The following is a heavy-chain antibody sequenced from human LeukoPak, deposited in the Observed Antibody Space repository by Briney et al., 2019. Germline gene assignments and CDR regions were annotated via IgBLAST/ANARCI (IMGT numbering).Heavy chain of an antibody. Sequence: PGGSLRLSCAASGFTFSSYGKHWVRQAPGKGLEWVAVIWYDGSNKYYADSVKGRFTISRDNSKNTLYLQMNSLRAEDTAVYYCARDFRIAAAAFDYWGQGTLVTVSS. D-gene: IGHD6-13*01. J-gene: IGHJ4*02. CDR2: IWYDGSNK. V-gene: IGHV3-33*01. CDR3: ARDFRIAAAAFDY. CDR1: GFTFSSYG.